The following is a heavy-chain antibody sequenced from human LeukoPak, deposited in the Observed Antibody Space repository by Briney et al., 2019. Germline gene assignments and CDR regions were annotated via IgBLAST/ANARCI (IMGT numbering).Heavy chain of an antibody. Sequence: GGSLRLSCAASGFTFSSYSMNWVRQAPGKGLEWVSSISSSSSYIYYADSVKGRFTISRDNAKNSLYQQMNSLRAEDTAVYYCASGCSSTSCYRGRDYWGQGTLVTVSS. CDR1: GFTFSSYS. D-gene: IGHD2-2*01. V-gene: IGHV3-21*01. CDR3: ASGCSSTSCYRGRDY. CDR2: ISSSSSYI. J-gene: IGHJ4*02.